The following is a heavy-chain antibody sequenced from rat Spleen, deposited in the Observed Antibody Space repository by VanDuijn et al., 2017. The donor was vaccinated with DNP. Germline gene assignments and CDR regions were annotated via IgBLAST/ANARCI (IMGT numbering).Heavy chain of an antibody. CDR2: INTSGTRT. V-gene: IGHV5-58*01. CDR3: VRWNSGHFDY. CDR1: GFTFSSYW. J-gene: IGHJ2*01. Sequence: EVQLVESGGGLVQPGRSLKLSCVASGFTFSSYWMFWVRQAPKKGLEWVATINTSGTRTFYADSVRGRFTISRDNAKSTLYLQMNSLRSEDMATYYCVRWNSGHFDYWGQGVMVTVSS. D-gene: IGHD4-3*01.